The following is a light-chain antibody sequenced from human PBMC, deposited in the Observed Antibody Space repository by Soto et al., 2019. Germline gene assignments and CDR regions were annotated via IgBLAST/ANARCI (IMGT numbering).Light chain of an antibody. CDR1: QSISGK. CDR2: AAS. Sequence: DIQVTQSPSSLSASVGDTVTITCRTSQSISGKLRWYQQIPGKAPKLLIYAASRLQSGVPSRFSASGSGTEFTLTIRSLHPDDFASYYCQQSYSRVTFGQGTKVEIK. V-gene: IGKV1-39*01. CDR3: QQSYSRVT. J-gene: IGKJ1*01.